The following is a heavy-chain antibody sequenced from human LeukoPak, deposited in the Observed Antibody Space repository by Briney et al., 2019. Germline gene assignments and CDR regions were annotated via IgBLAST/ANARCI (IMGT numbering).Heavy chain of an antibody. CDR2: IRYDGSNK. CDR3: ARGRGFVDY. Sequence: PGGSLRLSCAASGFTFSSYGMHWVRQAPGKGLEWVAFIRYDGSNKYYADSVKGRFTISRDNAKNTLYLQMNTLRIEDTAVYYCARGRGFVDYWGQGTLVTVSS. D-gene: IGHD5-12*01. J-gene: IGHJ4*02. V-gene: IGHV3-30*02. CDR1: GFTFSSYG.